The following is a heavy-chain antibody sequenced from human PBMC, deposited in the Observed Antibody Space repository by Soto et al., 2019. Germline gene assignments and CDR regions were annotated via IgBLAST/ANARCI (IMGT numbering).Heavy chain of an antibody. J-gene: IGHJ4*02. CDR3: ARTTAVPNTLRSRYFFDY. Sequence: SETLSLTCSVSGGSVSDKTYYWSWIRQAPGKRLEWIGYVYYSGTTNYNPSLKSRVTISVDLSKNRFSLRLSSVTTADTALYYCARTTAVPNTLRSRYFFDYWGQGTLVTVSS. V-gene: IGHV4-61*01. CDR2: VYYSGTT. CDR1: GGSVSDKTYY. D-gene: IGHD4-17*01.